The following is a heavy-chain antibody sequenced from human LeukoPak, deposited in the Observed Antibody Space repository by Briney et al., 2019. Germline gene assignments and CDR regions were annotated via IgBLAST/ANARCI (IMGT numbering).Heavy chain of an antibody. Sequence: PGGSLRLSCAASGFTFSSYSMNWVRQAPGKGLEWVSSISSSSSYIYYADSVKGRFTISRDNAKNSLYLQMNSLRAEDTAVYYCARDPGYCSGGSCPYYYYSYMDVGGQGTLVTVSS. D-gene: IGHD2-15*01. CDR2: ISSSSSYI. CDR3: ARDPGYCSGGSCPYYYYSYMDV. J-gene: IGHJ6*03. CDR1: GFTFSSYS. V-gene: IGHV3-21*01.